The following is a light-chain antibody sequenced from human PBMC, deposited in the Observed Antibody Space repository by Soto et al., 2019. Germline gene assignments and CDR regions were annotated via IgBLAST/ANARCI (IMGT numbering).Light chain of an antibody. V-gene: IGKV3-20*01. J-gene: IGKJ5*01. Sequence: IVLTHSPGTLSFSPGEVATLSFGASQTVTSNYLVWYQQRPGQAPRLLIYGASSRATGIPDRFSGSGSGRDFTLTISRLEPADFAVYYCQQYGTSPITFGQGTRLEIK. CDR3: QQYGTSPIT. CDR1: QTVTSNY. CDR2: GAS.